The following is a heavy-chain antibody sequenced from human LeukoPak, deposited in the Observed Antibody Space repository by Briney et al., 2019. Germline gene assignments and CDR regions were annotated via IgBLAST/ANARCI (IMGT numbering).Heavy chain of an antibody. V-gene: IGHV1-46*01. CDR3: ARDREVGATQLGAFDI. CDR1: GYTFTSYY. J-gene: IGHJ3*02. CDR2: INPSGGST. Sequence: ASVKVSCKASGYTFTSYYMHWVRQAPGQGLEWMGIINPSGGSTSYAQKFQGRVTMTRDTSTSTVCMELSSLRSEDTAVYYCARDREVGATQLGAFDIWGQGTMVTVSS. D-gene: IGHD1-26*01.